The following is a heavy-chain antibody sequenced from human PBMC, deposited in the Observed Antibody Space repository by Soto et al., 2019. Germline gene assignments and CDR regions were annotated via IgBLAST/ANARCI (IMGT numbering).Heavy chain of an antibody. V-gene: IGHV3-30*18. J-gene: IGHJ3*01. D-gene: IGHD5-18*01. CDR1: GFIFNDYG. CDR3: VKGDLDTAIVNSPDAFDF. CDR2: ISYDGNKK. Sequence: QVKLVESGGGVVQPGRSLRLSCEVSGFIFNDYGMHWVRQAPGKGLDWVAVISYDGNKKYYAQSVKGRFTISRDNSKNTLFLHMDSLRREDTAVYHCVKGDLDTAIVNSPDAFDFWGQGTMVTVSS.